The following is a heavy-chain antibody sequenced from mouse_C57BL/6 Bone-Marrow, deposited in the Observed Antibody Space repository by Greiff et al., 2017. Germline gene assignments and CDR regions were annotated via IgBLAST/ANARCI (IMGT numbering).Heavy chain of an antibody. D-gene: IGHD3-2*02. CDR3: TRSDSSGYWGY. V-gene: IGHV1-15*01. CDR1: GYTFTDYE. J-gene: IGHJ2*01. CDR2: IDPETGGT. Sequence: VQLQESGAELVRPGASVTLSCKASGYTFTDYEMHWVKQTPVHGLEWIGAIDPETGGTAYNQKFKGKAILTADKSSSTAYMELRSLTSEDSAVYYCTRSDSSGYWGYWGQGTTLTVSS.